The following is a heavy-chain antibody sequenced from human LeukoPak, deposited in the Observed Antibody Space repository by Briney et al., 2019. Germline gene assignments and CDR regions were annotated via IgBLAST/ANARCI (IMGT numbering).Heavy chain of an antibody. V-gene: IGHV3-48*03. D-gene: IGHD3-22*01. CDR1: GFTFSSYE. CDR3: ARYGDSSVYYSADAFDI. CDR2: IGTSDSST. J-gene: IGHJ3*02. Sequence: SGGSLRLSCAASGFTFSSYEMNWVRQAPGKGLEWVSYIGTSDSSTYYADSVKGRFTISRDNAKNSLYLQMNSLRAEDTAVYYCARYGDSSVYYSADAFDIWGQGTMVTVSS.